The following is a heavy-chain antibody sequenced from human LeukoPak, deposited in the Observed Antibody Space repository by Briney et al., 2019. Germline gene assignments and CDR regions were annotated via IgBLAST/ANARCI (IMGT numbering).Heavy chain of an antibody. D-gene: IGHD6-19*01. J-gene: IGHJ5*02. CDR2: INPSGGST. CDR1: GYTFTSYY. CDR3: ARDHHAHIAVARRGWFDP. V-gene: IGHV1-46*01. Sequence: ASVTVSFTASGYTFTSYYMHWVRQAPGQGLEWMGIINPSGGSTSYAQKFQGRVTMTRDTSTSTVYMELSSLRSEDTAVYYCARDHHAHIAVARRGWFDPWGQGTLVTVSS.